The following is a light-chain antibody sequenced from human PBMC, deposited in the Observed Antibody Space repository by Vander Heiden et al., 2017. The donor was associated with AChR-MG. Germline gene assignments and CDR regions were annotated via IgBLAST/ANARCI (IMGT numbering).Light chain of an antibody. J-gene: IGLJ2*01. CDR1: SRDIDIFNY. V-gene: IGLV2-14*03. CDR2: GVD. CDR3: SAYTSGASWL. Sequence: QSALTQPASVSGSPGQSITVSCSGASRDIDIFNYVSWYQQLPGTAPKLIIYGVDNRPSGVSDRFSASKSGVTASLTISGLQAEDEADYYCSAYTSGASWLFGGGTKLTVL.